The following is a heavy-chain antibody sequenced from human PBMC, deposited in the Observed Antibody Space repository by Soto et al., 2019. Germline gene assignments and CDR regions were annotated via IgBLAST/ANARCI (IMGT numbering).Heavy chain of an antibody. CDR1: GDSISRGGSS. V-gene: IGHV4-30-2*01. CDR2: VYHNGIT. D-gene: IGHD3-10*01. Sequence: SETLSLTCAVSGDSISRGGSSWSWIRQAPGTGLEWIGYVYHNGITNYNPSLKSRVTISVDKSQNQFSLSLNSVTAADTAVYYCARGLAVRGSYSLDVWGQGTTVTVSS. CDR3: ARGLAVRGSYSLDV. J-gene: IGHJ6*02.